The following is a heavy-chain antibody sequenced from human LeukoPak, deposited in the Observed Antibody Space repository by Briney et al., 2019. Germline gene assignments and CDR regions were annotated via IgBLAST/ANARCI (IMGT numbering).Heavy chain of an antibody. CDR1: GYTFSSHG. V-gene: IGHV1-18*04. CDR2: ISANSGDT. Sequence: ASVKVSCKTAGYTFSSHGVSWVRQAPGQGLEWMGWISANSGDTKFAQKFQGRVTMTTETSTNTAYMELRSLRFDDTAIYYCARDKRYAFDNWGQGTLVSVSS. CDR3: ARDKRYAFDN. D-gene: IGHD3-9*01. J-gene: IGHJ4*02.